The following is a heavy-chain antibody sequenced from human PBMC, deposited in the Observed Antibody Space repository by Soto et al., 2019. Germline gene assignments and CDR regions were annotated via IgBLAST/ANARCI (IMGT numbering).Heavy chain of an antibody. CDR3: AKDLGYPDSFDL. V-gene: IGHV3-23*01. D-gene: IGHD6-13*01. J-gene: IGHJ3*01. CDR2: ISGSGGNT. Sequence: PGGSLRLSCAASGFTFSSYAMSWVRQAPGKGLEWVSAISGSGGNTYYADSVKGRFTISRDNSKNTLYLQMNSLRAEDTAVYYCAKDLGYPDSFDLWGQGTMVTVSS. CDR1: GFTFSSYA.